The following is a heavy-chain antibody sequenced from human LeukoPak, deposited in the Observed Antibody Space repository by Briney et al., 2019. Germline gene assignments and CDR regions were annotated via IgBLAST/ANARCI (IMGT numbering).Heavy chain of an antibody. CDR2: ISSSSSYI. D-gene: IGHD6-25*01. V-gene: IGHV3-21*01. CDR3: ARLKLRLSGNMDV. J-gene: IGHJ6*03. Sequence: GGSLRLSCAASGFTLSSYSMNWVRQAPGKGLEFVSSISSSSSYIYYADSVKGRFTISRDNAKNSLYLQMNSLRAEDTAVYYCARLKLRLSGNMDVWGKGTTVTVSS. CDR1: GFTLSSYS.